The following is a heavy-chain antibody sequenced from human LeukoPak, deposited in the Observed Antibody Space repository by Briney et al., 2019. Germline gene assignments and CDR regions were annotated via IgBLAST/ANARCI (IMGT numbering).Heavy chain of an antibody. CDR2: INHSGST. Sequence: SETLSLTCAVYGGSFSGYYWSWIRQPPGKGLEWIGEINHSGSTNYNPSLKSRVTISVDTSKNQFSLKLSSATAADTAVYYCASSSIAARPFDYWGQGTLVTVSS. D-gene: IGHD6-6*01. CDR1: GGSFSGYY. CDR3: ASSSIAARPFDY. J-gene: IGHJ4*02. V-gene: IGHV4-34*01.